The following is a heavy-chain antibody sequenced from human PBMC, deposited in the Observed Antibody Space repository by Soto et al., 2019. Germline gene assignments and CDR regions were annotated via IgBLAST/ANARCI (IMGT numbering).Heavy chain of an antibody. D-gene: IGHD3-22*01. V-gene: IGHV4-59*08. CDR3: ERHSTWLLLSDY. CDR2: IYYSGST. CDR1: GCSISSYY. J-gene: IGHJ4*02. Sequence: PSETLSLTCTFSGCSISSYYWSLIRQPPGKGLEWIGYIYYSGSTNYNPSLKSRVTISVDTSKNQFSLKLGSVTASDTAVYFCERHSTWLLLSDYWGQGTLVTVSS.